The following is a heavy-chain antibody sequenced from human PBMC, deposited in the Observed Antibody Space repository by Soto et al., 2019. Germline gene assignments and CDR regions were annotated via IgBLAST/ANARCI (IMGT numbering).Heavy chain of an antibody. J-gene: IGHJ6*02. CDR2: IYSGGST. Sequence: GGSLRLSCAASGFTVSSNYMSWVRQAPGKGLEWVSVIYSGGSTYYADSVKGRFTISRDNSKNTLYLQMNSLRAEDTAVYYCATVSPDTAMYYGLDVWGQGTTVTVSS. CDR1: GFTVSSNY. CDR3: ATVSPDTAMYYGLDV. V-gene: IGHV3-53*01. D-gene: IGHD5-18*01.